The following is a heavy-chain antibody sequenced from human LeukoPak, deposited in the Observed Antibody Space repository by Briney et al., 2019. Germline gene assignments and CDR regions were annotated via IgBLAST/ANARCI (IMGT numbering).Heavy chain of an antibody. J-gene: IGHJ6*02. CDR1: GFTVSSNY. CDR3: ATGRDGYNYVALDGMDV. Sequence: GGSLRLSCAASGFTVSSNYMSWVRQAPGKGLEWASVIYSGGSTNYADSVKGRFTISRDNSKNTLYLQMNSLRAEDTAVYYCATGRDGYNYVALDGMDVWGRGTTVTVSS. CDR2: IYSGGST. V-gene: IGHV3-53*01. D-gene: IGHD5-24*01.